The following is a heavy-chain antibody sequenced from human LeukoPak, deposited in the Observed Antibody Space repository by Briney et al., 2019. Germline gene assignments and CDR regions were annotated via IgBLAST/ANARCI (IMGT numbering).Heavy chain of an antibody. Sequence: SETLSLTCTVSGGSISSYYWSWIRQPPGKGLEWIGYIYYSGSTNYNPSLKSRVTISVDTSKNQFSLKLSSVTAADTAVYYCARGRGVPAAMFGFDYWGQGTLVTVSS. CDR2: IYYSGST. CDR3: ARGRGVPAAMFGFDY. D-gene: IGHD2-2*01. V-gene: IGHV4-59*01. J-gene: IGHJ4*02. CDR1: GGSISSYY.